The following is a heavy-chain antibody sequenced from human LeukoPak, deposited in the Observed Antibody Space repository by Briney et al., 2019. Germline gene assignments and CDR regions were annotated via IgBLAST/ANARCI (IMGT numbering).Heavy chain of an antibody. CDR2: INRDGSEK. Sequence: GGSLRLSCAPSGFNFSDSRMTWVRQGPGKGLQWMANINRDGSEKHFLDSVEGRFTISRDNARKSLYLQMSSLRPQDTAVYFCVRGDWYFESWGQGTLVTVSS. D-gene: IGHD2-21*01. J-gene: IGHJ4*02. CDR1: GFNFSDSR. CDR3: VRGDWYFES. V-gene: IGHV3-7*04.